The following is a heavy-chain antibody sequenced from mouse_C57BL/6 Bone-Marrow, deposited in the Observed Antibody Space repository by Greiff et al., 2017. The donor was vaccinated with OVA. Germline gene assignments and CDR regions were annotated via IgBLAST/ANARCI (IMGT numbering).Heavy chain of an antibody. CDR2: IRSKSNNYAT. CDR3: VRHGQPDAMDY. Sequence: VQLKESGGGLVQPKGSLKLSCAASGFSFNTYAMNWVRQAPGKGLEWVARIRSKSNNYATYYADSVKDRFTISRDDSESMLYLQMNNLKTEDTAMYYCVRHGQPDAMDYWGQGTSVTVSS. V-gene: IGHV10-1*01. D-gene: IGHD6-1*01. J-gene: IGHJ4*01. CDR1: GFSFNTYA.